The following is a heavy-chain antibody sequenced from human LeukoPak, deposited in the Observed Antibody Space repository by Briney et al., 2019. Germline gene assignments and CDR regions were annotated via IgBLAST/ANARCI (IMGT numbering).Heavy chain of an antibody. CDR2: ISGSGGST. J-gene: IGHJ3*02. CDR3: AKYPGYSSGWLDAFDI. V-gene: IGHV3-23*01. Sequence: PGGSLRLSCAASGFTFSSYAMSWVRQAPGKGLEWVSAISGSGGSTYYAGSVKGRFTTSRDNSKNTLYLQMNSLRAEDTAVYYCAKYPGYSSGWLDAFDIWGQGTMVTVSS. D-gene: IGHD6-19*01. CDR1: GFTFSSYA.